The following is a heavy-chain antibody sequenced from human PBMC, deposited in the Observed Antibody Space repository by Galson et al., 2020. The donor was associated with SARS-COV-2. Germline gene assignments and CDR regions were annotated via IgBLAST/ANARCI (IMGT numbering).Heavy chain of an antibody. CDR1: GYTFTGYY. CDR2: INPNSGGT. J-gene: IGHJ5*02. V-gene: IGHV1-2*02. CDR3: ARAGPRIAAAGHNWFDP. D-gene: IGHD6-13*01. Sequence: ASVKVSCKASGYTFTGYYMHWVRPAPGQGLEWMGWINPNSGGTNYAQKFQGRVTMTRDTSISTAYMELSRLRSDDTAVYYCARAGPRIAAAGHNWFDPWGQGTLVTVSS.